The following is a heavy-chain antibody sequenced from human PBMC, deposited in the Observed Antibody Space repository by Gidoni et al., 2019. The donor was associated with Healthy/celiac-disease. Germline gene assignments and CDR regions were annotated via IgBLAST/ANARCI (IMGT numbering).Heavy chain of an antibody. V-gene: IGHV4-59*01. J-gene: IGHJ5*02. Sequence: VQLQESGPGLVKPSETLSLTCTVSGGSISSYYWSWIRQPPGKGLEWIGYIYYSGSTNYNPSLKSRVTISVDTSKNQFSLKLSSVTAADTAVYYCARAYSGSLGWHNWFDPWGQGTLVTVSS. CDR2: IYYSGST. CDR3: ARAYSGSLGWHNWFDP. D-gene: IGHD1-26*01. CDR1: GGSISSYY.